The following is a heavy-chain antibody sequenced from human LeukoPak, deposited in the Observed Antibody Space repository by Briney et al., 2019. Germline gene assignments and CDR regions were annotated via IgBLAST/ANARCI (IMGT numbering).Heavy chain of an antibody. Sequence: SETLSLTCTASGGSISSNGYYWGWIRQPPGKGLEWIGSFYYTGSTFYSPSLKSRVTISVDTSKNQFSLKLSSVTAADTAVYYCARRSGTYHAFDIWGQGTMVTVPS. CDR2: FYYTGST. CDR1: GGSISSNGYY. D-gene: IGHD1-26*01. V-gene: IGHV4-39*01. CDR3: ARRSGTYHAFDI. J-gene: IGHJ3*02.